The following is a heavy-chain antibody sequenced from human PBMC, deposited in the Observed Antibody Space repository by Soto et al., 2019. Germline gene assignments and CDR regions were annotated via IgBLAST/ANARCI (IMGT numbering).Heavy chain of an antibody. Sequence: QVQLVQSGAEVKKPGASVKVSCKASGYTFTTYGITWVRQAPGQGLEWMGWISAYNGNTNYAQKLQGRGTMTTDTSTSTAYMELRSLRSDDTAVYYCARDRIVVVVAAPDAFDIWGQGTMVTVSS. V-gene: IGHV1-18*01. CDR3: ARDRIVVVVAAPDAFDI. CDR1: GYTFTTYG. D-gene: IGHD2-15*01. CDR2: ISAYNGNT. J-gene: IGHJ3*02.